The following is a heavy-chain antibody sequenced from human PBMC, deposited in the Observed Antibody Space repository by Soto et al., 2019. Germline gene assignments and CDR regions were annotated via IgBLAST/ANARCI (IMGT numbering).Heavy chain of an antibody. V-gene: IGHV3-30*04. CDR3: ATWDDRFLQD. J-gene: IGHJ1*01. Sequence: QVQWVESGGGVVQPGRSLRLSCEASGFTFNSFTMHWVRQAPGKGLEWVAVISHDGSHKYTADSVKGRFTISRDDCKNALHLHTNSLIVADTAIYYSATWDDRFLQDWGQGTLVTVSS. D-gene: IGHD1-1*01. CDR2: ISHDGSHK. CDR1: GFTFNSFT.